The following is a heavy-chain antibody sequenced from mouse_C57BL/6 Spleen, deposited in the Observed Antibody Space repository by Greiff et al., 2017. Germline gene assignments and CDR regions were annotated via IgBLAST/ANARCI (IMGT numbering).Heavy chain of an antibody. Sequence: QVQLQQSGAELVKPGASVKLSCKASGYTFTSYWMHWVKQRPGQGLEWIGMIHPNSGSTNYNEKFKSKATLTVDKSSSTAYMQLSSLTSEDSAVYYCARSGYDYPFAYWGQGTLVTVSA. D-gene: IGHD2-4*01. J-gene: IGHJ3*01. CDR1: GYTFTSYW. CDR3: ARSGYDYPFAY. CDR2: IHPNSGST. V-gene: IGHV1-64*01.